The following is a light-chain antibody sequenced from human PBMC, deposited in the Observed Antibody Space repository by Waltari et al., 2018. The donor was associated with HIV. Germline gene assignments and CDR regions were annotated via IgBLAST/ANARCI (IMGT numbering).Light chain of an antibody. CDR1: QSVSTN. CDR2: GAS. Sequence: EIVLTQSPATLSLFPGERAPISCRASQSVSTNLAWYQQKSGQAPRLLIYGASTRASGIPTRFSGSGSGTEFTLTISSLQSEDFAVYYCQQYNIWPPDAFGQGTKLEIK. V-gene: IGKV3-15*01. CDR3: QQYNIWPPDA. J-gene: IGKJ2*01.